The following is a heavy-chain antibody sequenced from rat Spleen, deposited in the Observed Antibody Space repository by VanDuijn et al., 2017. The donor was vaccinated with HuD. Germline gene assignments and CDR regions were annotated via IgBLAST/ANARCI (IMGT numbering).Heavy chain of an antibody. D-gene: IGHD5-1*01. V-gene: IGHV5-50*01. J-gene: IGHJ2*01. CDR2: IYYDSSNK. Sequence: EVQLVESGGGLAQPGSSLKLSCVASGFTFRSYNMHWVRQAPKKGLEWIALIYYDSSNKYYADSVKGRFTISRDNAKSTLYLQMDSLRSEDTATYYCTREDWVLDYWGQGVMVTVSS. CDR1: GFTFRSYN. CDR3: TREDWVLDY.